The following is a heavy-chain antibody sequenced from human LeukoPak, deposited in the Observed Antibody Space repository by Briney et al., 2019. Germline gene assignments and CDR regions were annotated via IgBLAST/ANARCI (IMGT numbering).Heavy chain of an antibody. Sequence: PGGSLRLSCAASGFTFSSYAMSWVRQAPGKGLEWVSAISGSGGSTYYADSVKGRFTISRDNSKNTLYLQMNSLRAEDTAVYYCAKARISDILTPYYFDYWGQGTLVTVSS. V-gene: IGHV3-23*01. J-gene: IGHJ4*02. CDR2: ISGSGGST. CDR3: AKARISDILTPYYFDY. CDR1: GFTFSSYA. D-gene: IGHD3-9*01.